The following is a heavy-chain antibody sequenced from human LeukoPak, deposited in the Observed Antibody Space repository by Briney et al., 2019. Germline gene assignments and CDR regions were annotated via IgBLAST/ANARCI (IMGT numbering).Heavy chain of an antibody. CDR1: GYTFTGYY. CDR3: ASPPNYDFWSGLDY. CDR2: INPNSGGT. Sequence: ASVKVSCKASGYTFTGYYMHWVRQAPGQGLEWVGWINPNSGGTNYAQKFQGRVTMTRDTSISTAYMELSRLRSDDTAVYYCASPPNYDFWSGLDYWGQGTLVTVSS. V-gene: IGHV1-2*02. D-gene: IGHD3-3*01. J-gene: IGHJ4*02.